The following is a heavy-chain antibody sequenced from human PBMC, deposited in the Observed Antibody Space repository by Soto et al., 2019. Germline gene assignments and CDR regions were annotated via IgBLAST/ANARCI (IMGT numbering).Heavy chain of an antibody. CDR3: AVASRGNYYYGMDV. J-gene: IGHJ6*02. CDR1: GCTFTSYG. Sequence: ASVKVSCKASGCTFTSYGISWVRQAPGQGLEWMGWISAYNGNTNYAQKLQGRVTMTTDTSTSTAYMELRSLRSDDTAVYYCAVASRGNYYYGMDVWGQGTTVTVSS. CDR2: ISAYNGNT. V-gene: IGHV1-18*04.